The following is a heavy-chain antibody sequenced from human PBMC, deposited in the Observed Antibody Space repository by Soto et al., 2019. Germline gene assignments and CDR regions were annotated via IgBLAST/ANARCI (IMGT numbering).Heavy chain of an antibody. CDR2: ISSSSSTI. V-gene: IGHV3-11*01. Sequence: KPGGSLRLSCAASGFTFSDYYMSWIRQAPGKGLEWVSSISSSSSTIYYADSVKGRFTISRDNSKNTLYLQMNSLRAEDTAVYYCVVCENEYYYYGMDVWGQRTTVTVSS. D-gene: IGHD2-8*01. CDR1: GFTFSDYY. CDR3: VVCENEYYYYGMDV. J-gene: IGHJ6*02.